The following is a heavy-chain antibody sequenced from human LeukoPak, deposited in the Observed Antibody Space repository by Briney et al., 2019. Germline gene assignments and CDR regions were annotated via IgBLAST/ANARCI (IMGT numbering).Heavy chain of an antibody. CDR2: ISPDGHNR. CDR3: ACQWIQLWGGI. V-gene: IGHV3-30*03. J-gene: IGHJ3*02. CDR1: DFTFSRYD. D-gene: IGHD5-18*01. Sequence: PGRPLRLSCAASDFTFSRYDIHWVRQAPGKGLEWVPVISPDGHNRYYADSVKGRFTISRDNSKNTLYLQMNRLRVEDTAVYYCACQWIQLWGGIWGQGTMVTVSS.